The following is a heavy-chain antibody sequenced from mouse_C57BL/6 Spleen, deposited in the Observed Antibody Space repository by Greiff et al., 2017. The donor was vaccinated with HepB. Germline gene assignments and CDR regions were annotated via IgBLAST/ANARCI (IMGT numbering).Heavy chain of an antibody. CDR1: GYTFTSYW. V-gene: IGHV1-5*01. J-gene: IGHJ4*01. D-gene: IGHD1-1*01. CDR2: IYPGNSDT. CDR3: TRSLITTVEFYAMDY. Sequence: EVMLVESGTVLARPGASVKMSCKTSGYTFTSYWMHWVKQRPGQGLEWIGAIYPGNSDTSYNQKFKGKAKLTAVTSASTASMELSSLTNEDSAVYYWTRSLITTVEFYAMDYWGQGTSVTVSS.